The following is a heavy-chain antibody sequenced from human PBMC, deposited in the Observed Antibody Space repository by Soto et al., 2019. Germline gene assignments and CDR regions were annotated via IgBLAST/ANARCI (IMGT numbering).Heavy chain of an antibody. CDR3: ARDFSGYDPALNRFDH. V-gene: IGHV1-69*06. D-gene: IGHD5-12*01. CDR2: ILPMFGTA. CDR1: EDIFNSYS. J-gene: IGHJ4*01. Sequence: GASVKVSCKASEDIFNSYSISWVRQAPGQGLEYMGGILPMFGTANSVEKFQGRLTLTADKSTTTTYMELTDLRFADTAVYYCARDFSGYDPALNRFDHCG.